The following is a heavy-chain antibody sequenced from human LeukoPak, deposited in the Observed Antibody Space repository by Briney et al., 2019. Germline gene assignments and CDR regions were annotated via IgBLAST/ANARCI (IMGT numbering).Heavy chain of an antibody. CDR1: GYTFTSYG. V-gene: IGHV1-18*01. J-gene: IGHJ4*02. CDR2: ISAYNGNT. Sequence: ASVKVSCKASGYTFTSYGISWVRQAPGQGLEWMGWISAYNGNTNYAQKLQGRVTMTRNTSISTAYMELSSLRSEDTAVYYCARGRRVVVPAASRYYFDYWGQGTLVTVSS. CDR3: ARGRRVVVPAASRYYFDY. D-gene: IGHD2-2*01.